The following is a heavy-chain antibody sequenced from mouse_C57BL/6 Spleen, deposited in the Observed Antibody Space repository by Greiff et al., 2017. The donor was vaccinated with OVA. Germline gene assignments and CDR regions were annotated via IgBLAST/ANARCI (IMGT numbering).Heavy chain of an antibody. CDR1: GYTFISYW. D-gene: IGHD2-5*01. J-gene: IGHJ4*01. CDR3: ANSLTSHYKGYDMDY. V-gene: IGHV1-55*01. Sequence: QVKLQQPGAELVKPGVSVQRSGKVSGYTFISYWRTWVKQRPGQGLEWIGDIYPGSGSTNDNEKFKSKATLTVDTSSSTAYMRLSSLTSEDSAVDSCANSLTSHYKGYDMDYWGQGTSVTVSS. CDR2: IYPGSGST.